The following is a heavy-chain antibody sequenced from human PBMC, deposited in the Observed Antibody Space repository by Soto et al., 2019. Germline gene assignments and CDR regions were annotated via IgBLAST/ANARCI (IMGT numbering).Heavy chain of an antibody. Sequence: DVPLVESGGDLVNPGGSLRLSCAASGFTFRHVWMSWVRQAPGKGLVWVGHIKRKSDGETTEYAAPVKGRFTISRDDSKNMLFLQMTSLKTEDTAVYYCTTEQYCSSNTCPGAFDMWGQGTMVTVSS. CDR3: TTEQYCSSNTCPGAFDM. D-gene: IGHD2-2*01. CDR2: IKRKSDGETT. CDR1: GFTFRHVW. J-gene: IGHJ3*02. V-gene: IGHV3-15*01.